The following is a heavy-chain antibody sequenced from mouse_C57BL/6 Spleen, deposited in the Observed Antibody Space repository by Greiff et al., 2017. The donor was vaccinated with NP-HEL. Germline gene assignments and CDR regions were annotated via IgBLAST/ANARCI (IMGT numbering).Heavy chain of an antibody. CDR2: IRLKSDNYAT. D-gene: IGHD2-5*01. CDR1: GFTFSNYW. Sequence: EVMLVESGGGLVQPGGSMKLSCVASGFTFSNYWMNWVRQSPEKGLEWVAQIRLKSDNYATHYAESVKGRFTISRDDSKSSVYLQMNNLRAEDTGIYYCTTIVTKDYWGQGTTLTVSS. V-gene: IGHV6-3*01. J-gene: IGHJ2*01. CDR3: TTIVTKDY.